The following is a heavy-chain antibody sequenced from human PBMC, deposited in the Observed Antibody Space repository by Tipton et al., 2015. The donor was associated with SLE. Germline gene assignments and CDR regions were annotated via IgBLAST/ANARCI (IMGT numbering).Heavy chain of an antibody. CDR3: ASPPYYGSGSYRPYWYFDL. Sequence: VQLVQSGGGLVQPGGSLRLSCAASGITFSSYWMSWVRQAPGKGLEWVANIKQDGSEKYYVDSVKGRFTISRDNAKNSLYLQMNSLRAEDTAVYYCASPPYYGSGSYRPYWYFDLWGRGTLVTVSS. V-gene: IGHV3-7*01. J-gene: IGHJ2*01. D-gene: IGHD3-10*01. CDR2: IKQDGSEK. CDR1: GITFSSYW.